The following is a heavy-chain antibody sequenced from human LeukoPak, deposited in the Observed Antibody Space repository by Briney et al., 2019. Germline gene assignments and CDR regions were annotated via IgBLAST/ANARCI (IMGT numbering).Heavy chain of an antibody. D-gene: IGHD3-10*01. V-gene: IGHV4-61*02. CDR3: AREGKITMVRGVIRYYYMDV. CDR1: GGSISSGSYY. CDR2: IFTSGST. Sequence: SQTLSLTCTVSGGSISSGSYYWSWIRQPAGKGLEWIGSIFTSGSTKCNPSLKSRVTISVDTSKNQFSLKLSSVTAADTAVYYCAREGKITMVRGVIRYYYMDVWGKGTTVTVSS. J-gene: IGHJ6*03.